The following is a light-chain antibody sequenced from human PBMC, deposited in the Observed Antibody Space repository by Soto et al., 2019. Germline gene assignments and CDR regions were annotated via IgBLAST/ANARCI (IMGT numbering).Light chain of an antibody. CDR2: DAC. Sequence: DIVMTQSPATLSVAPGERVTFSCRASQSVSSYLAWYQQKPGQAPRLLIYDACTRATGIPARFSGSGSGTEFTLTISSLQSEDFAVYYCQQYNNWPRAFGQGTKVDIK. CDR3: QQYNNWPRA. CDR1: QSVSSY. V-gene: IGKV3-15*01. J-gene: IGKJ1*01.